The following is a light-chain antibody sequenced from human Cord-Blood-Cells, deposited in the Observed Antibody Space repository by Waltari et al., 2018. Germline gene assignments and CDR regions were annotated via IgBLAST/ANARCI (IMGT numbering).Light chain of an antibody. CDR3: HQRYSTPL. V-gene: IGKV1-39*01. J-gene: IGKJ4*01. Sequence: DIQMTRSPSSLSASEGDGVTITCRASQSISSYLNWYQQKPGKAPKLLIYAASSLHSGVPSRFSGSGSGTDFTLTLSSLQPEDFATYYCHQRYSTPLFGGGTKVEIK. CDR1: QSISSY. CDR2: AAS.